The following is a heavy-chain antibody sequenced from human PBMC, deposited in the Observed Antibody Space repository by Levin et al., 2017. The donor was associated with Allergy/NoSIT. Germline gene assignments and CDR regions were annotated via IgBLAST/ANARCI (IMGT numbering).Heavy chain of an antibody. Sequence: SETLSLTCTVSGDSINSNSNSRYNWGWIRQTPGKGLEWIGSIYHTGSTSYNPSLKSRVTISVDTSRNQFSLNLNSVTAADTAVYYCARQSPTHGFHNGEVLDLWGQGALVTVSS. CDR3: ARQSPTHGFHNGEVLDL. D-gene: IGHD2-15*01. J-gene: IGHJ5*02. V-gene: IGHV4-39*01. CDR2: IYHTGST. CDR1: GDSINSNSNSRYN.